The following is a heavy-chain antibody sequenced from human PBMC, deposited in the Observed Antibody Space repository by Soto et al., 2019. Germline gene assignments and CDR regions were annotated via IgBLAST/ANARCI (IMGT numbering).Heavy chain of an antibody. D-gene: IGHD1-1*01. V-gene: IGHV4-59*12. Sequence: SETLSLTCTFSGGSIISYYWIWIRQPPGKGLEWIGYIYYSGSTNYNPSLKSRVTISVDTPKNQFFLQLSSVTPDDTAVYFCARDLHGTYYYDSWGQGTLVTVSS. CDR3: ARDLHGTYYYDS. CDR2: IYYSGST. CDR1: GGSIISYY. J-gene: IGHJ4*02.